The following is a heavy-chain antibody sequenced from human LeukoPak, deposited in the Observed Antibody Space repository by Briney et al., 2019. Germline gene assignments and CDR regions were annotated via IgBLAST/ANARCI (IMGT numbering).Heavy chain of an antibody. Sequence: PGGSLRLSCVASGFTFSSYWMAWVRQAPGKGLEWVANTNQDGSEKNYVDSVKGRLTISRDNAKNSLCLQTNSLRAEDTAVYYCARDRGYSTFDMWGQGTMVTVSS. CDR3: ARDRGYSTFDM. J-gene: IGHJ3*02. V-gene: IGHV3-7*05. CDR1: GFTFSSYW. CDR2: TNQDGSEK. D-gene: IGHD5-18*01.